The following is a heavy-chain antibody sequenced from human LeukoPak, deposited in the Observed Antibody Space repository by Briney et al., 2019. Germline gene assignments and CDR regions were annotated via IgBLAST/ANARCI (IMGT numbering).Heavy chain of an antibody. V-gene: IGHV1-18*01. CDR2: ISTYNGNT. CDR3: ARGYCSSTSCYSMDHWFDP. Sequence: GASVKVSCKASGYTFTSYGISWVRQAPGQGLEWMGWISTYNGNTNYTQKLQGRVTMTRDTSTTTAYMELRNLRSDDTAVYYCARGYCSSTSCYSMDHWFDPWGQGTLVTVSS. D-gene: IGHD2-2*02. J-gene: IGHJ5*02. CDR1: GYTFTSYG.